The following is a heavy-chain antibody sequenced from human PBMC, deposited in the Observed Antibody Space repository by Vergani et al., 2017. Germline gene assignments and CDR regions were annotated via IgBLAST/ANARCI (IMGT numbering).Heavy chain of an antibody. CDR3: AKDLTGRGGAVDY. CDR2: ISYDGSNK. CDR1: GFHFSRYC. V-gene: IGHV3-30*18. D-gene: IGHD3-16*01. J-gene: IGHJ4*02. Sequence: QVQLVESGGGVVQPGRSLRLSCAASGFHFSRYCMHWVRQAPGKGLEWVAVISYDGSNKYYAESVKGRFTISRDKSKNTLYLQMNSLRAEDTAVYYCAKDLTGRGGAVDYWGQGTLVIVSS.